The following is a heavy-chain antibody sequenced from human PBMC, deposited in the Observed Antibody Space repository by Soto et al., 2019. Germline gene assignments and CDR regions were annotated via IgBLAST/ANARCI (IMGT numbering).Heavy chain of an antibody. V-gene: IGHV1-18*04. CDR3: ARDERDSCRSGNCFYCDY. D-gene: IGHD2-15*01. J-gene: IGHJ4*02. CDR2: ISTYKSDP. CDR1: GYAFTSYV. Sequence: ASVKVSCKASGYAFTSYVISWVRQAPGQGLEWMGWISTYKSDPNSAPRFQDRITMATDTSTSTAYMELRSLTSDDTAVYYCARDERDSCRSGNCFYCDYWGKETLF.